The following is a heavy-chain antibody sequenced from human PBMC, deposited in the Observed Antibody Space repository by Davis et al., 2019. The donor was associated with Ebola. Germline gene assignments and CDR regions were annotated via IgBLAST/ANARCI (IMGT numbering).Heavy chain of an antibody. J-gene: IGHJ3*02. V-gene: IGHV3-53*04. CDR1: GFTVSSNY. CDR2: IYSDGST. CDR3: ARPFDAFDI. Sequence: PGGSLRLSCAASGFTVSSNYMSWVRQAPGKGLEWVSVIYSDGSTYYADSVKGRFTISRHNSKNTLYLQMNSLRPENTAVYYCARPFDAFDIWGQGTMATVSS.